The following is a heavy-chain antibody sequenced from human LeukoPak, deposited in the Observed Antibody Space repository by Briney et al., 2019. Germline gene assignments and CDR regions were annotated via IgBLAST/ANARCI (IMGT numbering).Heavy chain of an antibody. V-gene: IGHV1-8*01. CDR1: GYTFTSYD. Sequence: GASVKVSCKASGYTFTSYDINWVRQATGQGLEWMGWMNPNSGNTGYAQKFQGRVTMTRNTSISTAYMELSSLRSEDTAVYYCARGSIVVVVAATRIDAFDIWGQGTMVTVSS. CDR3: ARGSIVVVVAATRIDAFDI. CDR2: MNPNSGNT. D-gene: IGHD2-15*01. J-gene: IGHJ3*02.